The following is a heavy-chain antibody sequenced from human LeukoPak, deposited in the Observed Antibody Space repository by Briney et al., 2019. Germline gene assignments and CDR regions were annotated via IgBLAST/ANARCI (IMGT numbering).Heavy chain of an antibody. V-gene: IGHV3-66*01. J-gene: IGHJ4*02. Sequence: GGSLRLSCAGSGFTVSDNYMSWVRQAPGKGLEWVSVIYSGGSTYYADSVKGRFAISRDNSKNTLYLQMNSLRAEDTAVYYCARSNCSSCYLGVWYYFDYWGQGTLVTVSS. CDR3: ARSNCSSCYLGVWYYFDY. CDR1: GFTVSDNY. D-gene: IGHD6-13*01. CDR2: IYSGGST.